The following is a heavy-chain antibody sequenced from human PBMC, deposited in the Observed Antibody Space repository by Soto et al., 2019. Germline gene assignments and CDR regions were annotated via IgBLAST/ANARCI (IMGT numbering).Heavy chain of an antibody. V-gene: IGHV1-69*13. D-gene: IGHD2-8*01. CDR3: ARVGEMDSDGDFQL. CDR2: IIPIFGTA. J-gene: IGHJ1*01. Sequence: SVKVSCKASGGTFSSYAISWVRQAPGQGLEWMGGIIPIFGTANYAQKFQGRVTITADESTSTAYMELSSLRSEDTAVYYCARVGEMDSDGDFQLWGQGTLVTVSS. CDR1: GGTFSSYA.